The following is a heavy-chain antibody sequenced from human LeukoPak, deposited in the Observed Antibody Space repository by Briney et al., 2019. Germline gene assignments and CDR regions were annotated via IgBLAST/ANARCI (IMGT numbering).Heavy chain of an antibody. CDR2: IYSGGST. CDR1: EFSVGSNY. J-gene: IGHJ4*02. Sequence: PGGSLRLSCAASEFSVGSNYMTWVRQAPGKGLEWVSLIYSGGSTYYADSVKGRFTISRDNSKNTLYLQMNSLRAEDTAVYYCAKDGGLWFGYWGQGTLVTVSS. V-gene: IGHV3-66*01. D-gene: IGHD3-10*01. CDR3: AKDGGLWFGY.